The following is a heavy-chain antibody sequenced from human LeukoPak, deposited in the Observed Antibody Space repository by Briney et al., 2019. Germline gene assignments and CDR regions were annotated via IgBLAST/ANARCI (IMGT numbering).Heavy chain of an antibody. V-gene: IGHV1-2*02. Sequence: ASVKVSCKASGYTFTSYGISWVRQAPGQGLEWMGWINPNSGGTNYAQKFQGRVTMTRDTSISTAYMELSRLRSDDTAVYYCARTMDYDFWSGYYRPEYFQHWGQGTLVTVSS. CDR3: ARTMDYDFWSGYYRPEYFQH. D-gene: IGHD3-3*01. CDR1: GYTFTSYG. CDR2: INPNSGGT. J-gene: IGHJ1*01.